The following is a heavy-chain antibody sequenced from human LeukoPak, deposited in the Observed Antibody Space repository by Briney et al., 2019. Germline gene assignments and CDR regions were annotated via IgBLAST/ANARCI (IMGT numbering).Heavy chain of an antibody. Sequence: PPGGSLRLSCVASGFTFSSYWMTWVRQAPGKGLEWVSAISGSGGSTYYADSVKGRFTISRDNSKNTLYLQMNSLRAEDTAVYYCAKRRTGPIDYWGQGTLVTVSS. J-gene: IGHJ4*02. CDR2: ISGSGGST. D-gene: IGHD1-14*01. V-gene: IGHV3-23*01. CDR1: GFTFSSYW. CDR3: AKRRTGPIDY.